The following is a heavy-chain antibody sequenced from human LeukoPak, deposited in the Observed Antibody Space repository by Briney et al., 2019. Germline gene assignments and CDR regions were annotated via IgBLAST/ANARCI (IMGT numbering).Heavy chain of an antibody. Sequence: SVKVSCKASGGTFSSYAISWVRQAPGQGLEWMGRIIPILGIANYAQKFQGRVTITADKSTSTAYMELSSLRSDDTAVYYCARVLYSSSWYDEYYFDYWGQGTLVTVSS. CDR1: GGTFSSYA. CDR2: IIPILGIA. D-gene: IGHD6-13*01. V-gene: IGHV1-69*04. J-gene: IGHJ4*02. CDR3: ARVLYSSSWYDEYYFDY.